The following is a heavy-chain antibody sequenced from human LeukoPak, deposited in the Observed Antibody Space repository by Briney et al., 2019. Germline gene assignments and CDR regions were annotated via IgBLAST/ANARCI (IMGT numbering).Heavy chain of an antibody. CDR1: GGSFSGYY. V-gene: IGHV4-34*01. CDR2: INHSGST. Sequence: SSETLSLTCAVYGGSFSGYYWSWIRQPPGKGLEWIGEINHSGSTNYNPSLKSRVTMSVDTSKNQFSLKLSSVTAADTAVYYCARRSSDFDYWGQGTLVTVSS. J-gene: IGHJ4*02. CDR3: ARRSSDFDY. D-gene: IGHD6-13*01.